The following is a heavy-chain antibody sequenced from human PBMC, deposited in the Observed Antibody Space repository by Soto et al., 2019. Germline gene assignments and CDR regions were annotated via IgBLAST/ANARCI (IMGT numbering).Heavy chain of an antibody. J-gene: IGHJ5*02. CDR3: ARANIVATIGGDWFDP. CDR2: IYYSGST. D-gene: IGHD5-12*01. Sequence: PSETLSLTCTVSGGSISSGGYYWSWIRQHPGKGLEWIGYIYYSGSTYYNPSLKSRVTISVDTSKNQFSLKLSSVTAADTAVYYCARANIVATIGGDWFDPWGQGTLVTVSS. CDR1: GGSISSGGYY. V-gene: IGHV4-31*03.